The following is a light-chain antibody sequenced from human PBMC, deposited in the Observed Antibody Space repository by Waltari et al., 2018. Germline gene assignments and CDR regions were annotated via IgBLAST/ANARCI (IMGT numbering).Light chain of an antibody. CDR3: QQLNSYPLT. Sequence: IQLTQSPSSLSASVGDRVTITCRASQGISSYLAWYQQNPGKAHKLLIYAASTLQSGVPSRFSGSGSGTDFTLTISSLQPEDFATYYCQQLNSYPLTFGGGTKVEIK. CDR1: QGISSY. J-gene: IGKJ4*01. CDR2: AAS. V-gene: IGKV1-9*01.